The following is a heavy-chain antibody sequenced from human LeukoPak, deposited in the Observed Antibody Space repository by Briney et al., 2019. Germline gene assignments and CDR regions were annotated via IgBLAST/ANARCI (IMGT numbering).Heavy chain of an antibody. J-gene: IGHJ6*02. D-gene: IGHD5-18*01. Sequence: GESLKTSCKGSGYSFTSYWIGWVRQMPGKGLEWMGIIYPGDSDTRYSPSFQGQVTISADKSISTAYLQWSSLKASDTAMYYCARHGDTAMAPRTYYYYYGMDVWGQETTVTVSS. V-gene: IGHV5-51*01. CDR1: GYSFTSYW. CDR2: IYPGDSDT. CDR3: ARHGDTAMAPRTYYYYYGMDV.